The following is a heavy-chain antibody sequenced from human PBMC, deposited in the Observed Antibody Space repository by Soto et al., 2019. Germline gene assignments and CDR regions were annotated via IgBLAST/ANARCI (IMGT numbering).Heavy chain of an antibody. D-gene: IGHD4-17*01. CDR2: IWYDGSNK. Sequence: QVQLVESGGGVVQPGRSLRLSCAASGFTFSSYGMHWVRQAPGKGLEWVAVIWYDGSNKYYADSVKGRFTISRDNSKNTLYLQMNSLRAEVTVVYYCARDLDVYGDYGVPNWYFDLWGRGTLVTVSS. V-gene: IGHV3-33*01. CDR3: ARDLDVYGDYGVPNWYFDL. CDR1: GFTFSSYG. J-gene: IGHJ2*01.